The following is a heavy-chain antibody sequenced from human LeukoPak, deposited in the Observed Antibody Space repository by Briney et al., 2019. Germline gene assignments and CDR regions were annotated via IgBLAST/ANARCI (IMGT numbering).Heavy chain of an antibody. V-gene: IGHV3-30-3*01. CDR1: GFTFSSYP. CDR3: ARARWGLLYYGMDV. Sequence: GSLRLSCAASGFTFSSYPMHWVRQAPGKGLEWVALISYDGSTKYYADSVKGRFTISRDNSKNTLYLQVDSLRAGDTAVYYCARARWGLLYYGMDVWGQGTTVTVSS. J-gene: IGHJ6*02. D-gene: IGHD7-27*01. CDR2: ISYDGSTK.